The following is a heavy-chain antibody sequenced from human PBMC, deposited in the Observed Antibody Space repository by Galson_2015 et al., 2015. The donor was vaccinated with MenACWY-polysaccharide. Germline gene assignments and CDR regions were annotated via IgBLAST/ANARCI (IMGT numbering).Heavy chain of an antibody. CDR1: GFSFRDYY. Sequence: SLRLSCAASGFSFRDYYMSWIRQAPGKGLEWVSYISGTSSTIHYSESSEGQVTISRDNAKNSLFLEMNSLRVGDTAVYFCARFYDFWSGYYVDYWGQGTVVTVSS. CDR2: ISGTSSTI. CDR3: ARFYDFWSGYYVDY. D-gene: IGHD3-3*01. J-gene: IGHJ4*02. V-gene: IGHV3-11*01.